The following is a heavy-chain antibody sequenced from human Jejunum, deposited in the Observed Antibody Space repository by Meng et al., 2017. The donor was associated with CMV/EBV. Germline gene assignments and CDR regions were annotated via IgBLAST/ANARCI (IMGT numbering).Heavy chain of an antibody. CDR2: IHPNTAVT. J-gene: IGHJ4*02. D-gene: IGHD3-3*01. CDR1: GYSFIGHY. V-gene: IGHV1-2*06. CDR3: ARSWRESFTPDFGY. Sequence: QVVQSGTEVEKPGASVKVACNASGYSFIGHYIHWVRRAPGQGLEWMGRIHPNTAVTDYVEKFQGRVTMTRDTANSIVYMELTRLTSDDTAVYYCARSWRESFTPDFGYWGQGTLVTVSS.